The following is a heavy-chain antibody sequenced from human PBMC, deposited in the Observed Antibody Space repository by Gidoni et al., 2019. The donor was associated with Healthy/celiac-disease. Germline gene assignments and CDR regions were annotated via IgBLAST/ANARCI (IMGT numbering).Heavy chain of an antibody. CDR1: GGTFSSYA. CDR2: IIPIFGTA. D-gene: IGHD2-15*01. J-gene: IGHJ3*02. Sequence: QVQLVQSGAEVKKPGSSVKVSCKASGGTFSSYAISWVRQAPGQGLEWMGGIIPIFGTANYAQKFQGRVTITADESTSTAYMELSSLRSEDTAVYYCARDRASSGYGGNDAFDIWGQGTMVTVSS. CDR3: ARDRASSGYGGNDAFDI. V-gene: IGHV1-69*01.